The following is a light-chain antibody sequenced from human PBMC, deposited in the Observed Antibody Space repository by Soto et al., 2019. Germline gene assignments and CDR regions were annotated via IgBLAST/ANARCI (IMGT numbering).Light chain of an antibody. CDR1: QGIRSY. CDR3: QQYYNYPRT. V-gene: IGKV1-8*01. J-gene: IGKJ1*01. CDR2: AAS. Sequence: AIRMTQSPSSFSASTGDRVTITCRASQGIRSYLAWYQQKPGKAPKLLIYAASTLQSGVPSRFSASGSGTDFTLTISCLQSQDFATYYCQQYYNYPRTFGQGTKVEIK.